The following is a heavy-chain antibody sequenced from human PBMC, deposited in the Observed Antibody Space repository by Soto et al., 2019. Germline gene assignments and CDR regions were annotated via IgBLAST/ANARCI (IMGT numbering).Heavy chain of an antibody. J-gene: IGHJ4*02. CDR2: IKTDGSST. Sequence: HPGGSLRLSCAASGFTFSSYWMHWVRQAPGEGLVWVSRIKTDGSSTSYADSVKGRFTISRDNAKNTMYLQMNSLRAEDTAVYYCARVGVGHYEFDYWGQGTLLTVSS. V-gene: IGHV3-74*01. D-gene: IGHD3-16*01. CDR1: GFTFSSYW. CDR3: ARVGVGHYEFDY.